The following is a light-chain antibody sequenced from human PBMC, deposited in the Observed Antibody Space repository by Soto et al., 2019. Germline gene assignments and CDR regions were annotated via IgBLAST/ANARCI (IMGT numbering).Light chain of an antibody. J-gene: IGLJ2*01. Sequence: QSALTQPPSVSGAPGQRVTIPCTGSSSNIGSYYDVHWYQQLPGTVPKLLIYGDNNRPSGVPDRFSGSKSGTSASLAITGLQAEDGADYYCQSYDSSLSHVVFGGGTKLTVL. CDR3: QSYDSSLSHVV. CDR2: GDN. CDR1: SSNIGSYYD. V-gene: IGLV1-40*01.